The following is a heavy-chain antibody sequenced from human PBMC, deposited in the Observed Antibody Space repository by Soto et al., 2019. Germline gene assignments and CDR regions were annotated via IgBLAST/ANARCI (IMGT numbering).Heavy chain of an antibody. V-gene: IGHV3-64*01. CDR3: ARESGDYGDRIFDS. CDR2: ISSNGGST. J-gene: IGHJ4*02. Sequence: PGGSLRLSCAASGFTFSSYAMHWVRQAPGKGLEYVSAISSNGGSTYYANSVKGRFTISRDNSKNTLYLQMGSLRAEDMAVYYCARESGDYGDRIFDSWAREPWSPFL. D-gene: IGHD4-17*01. CDR1: GFTFSSYA.